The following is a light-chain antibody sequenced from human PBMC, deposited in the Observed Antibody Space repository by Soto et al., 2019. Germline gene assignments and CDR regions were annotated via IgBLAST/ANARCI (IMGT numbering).Light chain of an antibody. CDR2: NTN. Sequence: QTVVTQEPSFSVSPGGTVTLTCGLSSGSVSTSYYPSWYQQTPGQAPRTLIYNTNMRSSGVPDRFSGSILGNKVALTITGAQADDECDYYCVLYLGSGIWEFGGGTKLTVL. V-gene: IGLV8-61*01. CDR1: SGSVSTSYY. J-gene: IGLJ3*02. CDR3: VLYLGSGIWE.